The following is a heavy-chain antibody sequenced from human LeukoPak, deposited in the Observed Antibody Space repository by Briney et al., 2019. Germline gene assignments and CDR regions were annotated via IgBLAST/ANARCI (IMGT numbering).Heavy chain of an antibody. CDR2: INSNGGRT. CDR3: VKDGPGVYDY. Sequence: GGSLRLSCSASGFTFSTSAMHWVRQAPGKRLEYVSSINSNGGRTYQADSVKGRFTISRDNSKNTLYLQMSSLRDEDTAVYYCVKDGPGVYDYWGQGTLVTVSS. D-gene: IGHD1-14*01. J-gene: IGHJ4*02. V-gene: IGHV3-64D*09. CDR1: GFTFSTSA.